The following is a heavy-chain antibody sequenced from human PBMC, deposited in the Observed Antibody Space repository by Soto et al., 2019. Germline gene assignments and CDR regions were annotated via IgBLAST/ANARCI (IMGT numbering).Heavy chain of an antibody. V-gene: IGHV3-33*01. D-gene: IGHD3-10*01. CDR3: VRAVYGSGSYYNGVEY. CDR1: CFTFSSYG. Sequence: QPGGSLRLSCAASCFTFSSYGMHWVRQASGKGLERAAVIWYDGSNKYYADSVKGRFTISRDNSKNTLYLQMNSLRAEDTAAYYSVRAVYGSGSYYNGVEYWCQGTMVTVS. J-gene: IGHJ4*01. CDR2: IWYDGSNK.